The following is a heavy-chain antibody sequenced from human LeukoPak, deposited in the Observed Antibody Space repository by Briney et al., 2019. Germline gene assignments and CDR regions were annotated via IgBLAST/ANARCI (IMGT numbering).Heavy chain of an antibody. D-gene: IGHD3-3*01. CDR2: ISAYNGNT. CDR1: GYTFTNYG. Sequence: HGASVKVSCKASGYTFTNYGISWVRQAPGQGLEWMGWISAYNGNTNYAQKLQGRVTMTTDTSTSTAYMELRSLRSDDTAVYYCARVTDFWSGYFYFDYWGQGTLVTVSS. V-gene: IGHV1-18*01. J-gene: IGHJ4*02. CDR3: ARVTDFWSGYFYFDY.